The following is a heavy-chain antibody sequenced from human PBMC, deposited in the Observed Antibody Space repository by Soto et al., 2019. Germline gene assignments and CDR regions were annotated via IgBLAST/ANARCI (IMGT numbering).Heavy chain of an antibody. CDR2: IIPILGIA. V-gene: IGHV1-69*02. J-gene: IGHJ2*01. D-gene: IGHD2-21*02. Sequence: QVQLVQSGAEVKKPGSSVKVSCKASGGTFSSYTISWVRQAPGQGLEWRGRIIPILGIANYAQKFQGRVTITADKSTITAYMELSSLRSEDTAVYYCARTPYCGGDCYHHYWYLDLWGGGTLVTVSS. CDR1: GGTFSSYT. CDR3: ARTPYCGGDCYHHYWYLDL.